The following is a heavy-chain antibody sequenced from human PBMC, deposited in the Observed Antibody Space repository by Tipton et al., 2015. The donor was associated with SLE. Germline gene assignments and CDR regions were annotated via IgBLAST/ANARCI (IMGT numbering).Heavy chain of an antibody. CDR3: ARAGDPDYWYFDL. V-gene: IGHV4-4*07. CDR2: IYPSGTA. Sequence: TLSLTCTVSGGSIRSYYWSWIRQPAGKGLEWIGRIYPSGTADYNPSLKSRVIMSIDTFRKQFSLTLNSVTAADTAVYYCARAGDPDYWYFDLWGRGTLVTVSS. D-gene: IGHD5-24*01. J-gene: IGHJ2*01. CDR1: GGSIRSYY.